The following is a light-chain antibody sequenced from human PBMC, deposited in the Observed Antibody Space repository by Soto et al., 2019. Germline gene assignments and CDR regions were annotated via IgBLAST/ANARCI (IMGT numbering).Light chain of an antibody. CDR2: EVS. Sequence: QSVLTQPPSASGSPGQSVTISCTGTRKDVGGYNFVSWYQQHPGKAPKLIIFEVSKRPSGVPDRFSGSKSGSTASLTVSGLQAEDEADYYCSSYAGNNIYYVFGTGTKVTVL. CDR1: RKDVGGYNF. V-gene: IGLV2-8*01. CDR3: SSYAGNNIYYV. J-gene: IGLJ1*01.